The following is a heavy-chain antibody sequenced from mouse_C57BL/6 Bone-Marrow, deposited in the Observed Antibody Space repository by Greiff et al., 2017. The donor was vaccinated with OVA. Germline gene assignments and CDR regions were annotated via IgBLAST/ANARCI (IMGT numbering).Heavy chain of an antibody. CDR1: GYTFTDYE. Sequence: QVQLKESGAELVRPGASVTLSCTASGYTFTDYEMHWVKQTPVHGLEWIGAIDPETGGTAYNQKFKGKAILTADKSSSTAYMELRSLTSEDSAVYYCTREGGDYWGQGTSVTVSA. V-gene: IGHV1-15*01. CDR3: TREGGDY. J-gene: IGHJ4*01. CDR2: IDPETGGT.